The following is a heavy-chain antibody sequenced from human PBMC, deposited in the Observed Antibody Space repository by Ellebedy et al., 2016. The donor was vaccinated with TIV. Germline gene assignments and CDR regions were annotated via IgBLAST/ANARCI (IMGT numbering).Heavy chain of an antibody. Sequence: GGSLRLSCAASGFTFSSYSMNWVRQAPGKGLEWVSYISSSSSTIYYADSVKGRFTISRDNAKNSLYLQMNSLGDEDTAVYYCARGLTMCYFDYWGQGTLVTVSS. J-gene: IGHJ4*02. D-gene: IGHD3-10*02. CDR3: ARGLTMCYFDY. V-gene: IGHV3-48*02. CDR1: GFTFSSYS. CDR2: ISSSSSTI.